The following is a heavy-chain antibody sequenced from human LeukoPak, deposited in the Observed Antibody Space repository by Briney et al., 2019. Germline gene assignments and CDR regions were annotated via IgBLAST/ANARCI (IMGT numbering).Heavy chain of an antibody. Sequence: ASVKVSCKASGYTFTGYYMHWVRQAPGQGLEWMGWINPNSGGTNYAQKFQGRVTMTRDTSISTAYMELSRLRCDDTAVYYCARDRSGSYWGDWDYWGQGTLVTVSS. J-gene: IGHJ4*02. CDR2: INPNSGGT. D-gene: IGHD1-26*01. CDR1: GYTFTGYY. V-gene: IGHV1-2*02. CDR3: ARDRSGSYWGDWDY.